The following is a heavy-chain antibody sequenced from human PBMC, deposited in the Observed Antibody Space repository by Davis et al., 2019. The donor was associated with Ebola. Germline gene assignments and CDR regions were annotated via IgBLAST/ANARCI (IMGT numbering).Heavy chain of an antibody. V-gene: IGHV4-34*01. J-gene: IGHJ4*02. Sequence: SETLSLTCAVYGGSFSGYYWSWIRQPPGKGLEWIGEINHSGSTNYNPSLKSRVTISVDTSKNQFSLKLSSVTAADTAVYYCARRLSGYYFRHFDYWGQGTLVTVSS. CDR1: GGSFSGYY. D-gene: IGHD3-22*01. CDR2: INHSGST. CDR3: ARRLSGYYFRHFDY.